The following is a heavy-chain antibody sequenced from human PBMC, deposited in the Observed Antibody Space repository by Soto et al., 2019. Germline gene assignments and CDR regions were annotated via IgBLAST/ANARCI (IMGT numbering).Heavy chain of an antibody. V-gene: IGHV4-31*03. CDR2: IYYLGNT. CDR1: GDSVSTIDYY. CDR3: AREGGSYDSGGFLIRGAFHV. J-gene: IGHJ3*01. D-gene: IGHD3-22*01. Sequence: SETLSLTCSVSGDSVSTIDYYWTWIRQYPGKGLEWIGNIYYLGNTYYNPSLESRLTISIDTSKNEFSLKLSSVTAADTAVYYCAREGGSYDSGGFLIRGAFHVGGQGKMVTVSS.